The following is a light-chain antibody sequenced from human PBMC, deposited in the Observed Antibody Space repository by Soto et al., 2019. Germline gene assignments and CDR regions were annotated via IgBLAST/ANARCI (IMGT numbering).Light chain of an antibody. CDR3: AAWDDSLNEYV. CDR2: GND. J-gene: IGLJ1*01. Sequence: SVLTQPPSVSAAPGQRVTISCSGSSSDIGGNSVNWYQHLPGTAPKLLTHGNDHRPSGVPDRFSGSKSGTSASLAISGLQPEDEADYCCAAWDDSLNEYVFGDGTKVTVL. V-gene: IGLV1-44*01. CDR1: SSDIGGNS.